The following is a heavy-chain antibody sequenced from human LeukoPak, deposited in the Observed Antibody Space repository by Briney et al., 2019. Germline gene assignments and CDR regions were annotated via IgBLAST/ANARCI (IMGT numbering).Heavy chain of an antibody. Sequence: GGSLRLSCAASGFTFSSYGMGWVRQAPGKGLEWVSAISGSGGSTYYADSVKGRFTISRDNSKNTLYLQMNSLRAEDTAVYYCAKGSRGSGSYPDYWGQGTLVTVSS. CDR1: GFTFSSYG. CDR3: AKGSRGSGSYPDY. CDR2: ISGSGGST. D-gene: IGHD3-10*01. V-gene: IGHV3-23*01. J-gene: IGHJ4*02.